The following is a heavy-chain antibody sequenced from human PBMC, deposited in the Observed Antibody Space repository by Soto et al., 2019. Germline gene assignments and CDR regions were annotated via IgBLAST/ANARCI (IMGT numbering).Heavy chain of an antibody. Sequence: EVQLVESGGGLVQPGRSLRLSCAASGFTFDDYAMHWVRQAPGKGLEWVSGISWNSGSIGYADSVKGRFTISRDNAKNSLYLEMNSLRAEDTALYYCAKDLLSGSGYDSSFDYWGQGTLVTVSS. D-gene: IGHD5-12*01. CDR2: ISWNSGSI. CDR1: GFTFDDYA. CDR3: AKDLLSGSGYDSSFDY. J-gene: IGHJ4*02. V-gene: IGHV3-9*01.